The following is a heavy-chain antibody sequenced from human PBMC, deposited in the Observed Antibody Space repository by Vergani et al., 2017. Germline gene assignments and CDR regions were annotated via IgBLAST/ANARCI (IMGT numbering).Heavy chain of an antibody. CDR1: GYTFTSYD. V-gene: IGHV1-8*01. D-gene: IGHD3-3*01. CDR3: AVGLRITIFGVVINFDAFDI. CDR2: MNPNSGNT. Sequence: QVQLVQSGAEVKKPGASVKVSCKASGYTFTSYDINWVRQATGQGLEWMGWMNPNSGNTGYAQKFQGRVTMTRNTSISTAYMELSSLRSEDTAVYYCAVGLRITIFGVVINFDAFDIWGQGTMVTVSS. J-gene: IGHJ3*02.